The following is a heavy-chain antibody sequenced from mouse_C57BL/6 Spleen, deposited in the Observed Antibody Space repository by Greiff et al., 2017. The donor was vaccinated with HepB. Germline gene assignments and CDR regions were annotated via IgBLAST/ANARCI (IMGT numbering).Heavy chain of an antibody. CDR1: GYTFTSYW. J-gene: IGHJ4*01. CDR3: ARSLLRGYAMDY. D-gene: IGHD1-2*01. Sequence: QVQLQQPGAELVKPGASVKLSCKASGYTFTSYWMHWVKQRPGQGLEWIGMIHPNSGSTNYNEKFKSKATLTVDKSSSTAYMQLSSLTSEDSAVYYCARSLLRGYAMDYWGQGTSVPVSS. V-gene: IGHV1-64*01. CDR2: IHPNSGST.